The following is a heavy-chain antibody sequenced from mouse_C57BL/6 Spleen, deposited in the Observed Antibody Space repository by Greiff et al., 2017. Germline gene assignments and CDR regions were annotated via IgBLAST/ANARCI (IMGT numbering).Heavy chain of an antibody. CDR3: ARDDPIDY. V-gene: IGHV1-26*01. CDR2: INPNNGGT. Sequence: VQLQQSGPELVKPGASVKISCKASGYTFTDYYMNRVKQSHGKSLEWIGDINPNNGGTSYNQKFKGKATLTVDKSSSTAYMELRSLTSEDSAVYYCARDDPIDYWGQGTTLTVSS. CDR1: GYTFTDYY. D-gene: IGHD2-3*01. J-gene: IGHJ2*01.